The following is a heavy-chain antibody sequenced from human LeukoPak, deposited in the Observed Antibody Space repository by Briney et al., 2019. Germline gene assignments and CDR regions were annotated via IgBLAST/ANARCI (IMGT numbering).Heavy chain of an antibody. J-gene: IGHJ3*02. CDR1: GFTFSDYY. V-gene: IGHV3-11*01. CDR2: ISSSGSTI. CDR3: ARLYYDSSKHAFDI. Sequence: GGSLRLSCAASGFTFSDYYMSWIRQAPGKGLEWVSYISSSGSTIYYADSVKGRFNISRDNAKNSLYLQMNSLRAEDTAVYYCARLYYDSSKHAFDIWGQGTMVTVSS. D-gene: IGHD3-22*01.